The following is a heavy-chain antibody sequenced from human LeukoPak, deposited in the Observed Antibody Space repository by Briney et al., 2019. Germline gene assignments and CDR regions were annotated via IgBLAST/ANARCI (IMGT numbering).Heavy chain of an antibody. V-gene: IGHV4-34*01. J-gene: IGHJ4*02. CDR2: ITHTGST. D-gene: IGHD3-10*01. CDR3: ARRRGPHGSGSYYKAPYFDY. Sequence: PSETLSLTCAVYGGSFIDNYWSWIRQPPGKGLEWIGEITHTGSTSYAPSLESRVTISVDTSENQFSLKLTSVTAADTAVYYCARRRGPHGSGSYYKAPYFDYWGQGTLVTVSS. CDR1: GGSFIDNY.